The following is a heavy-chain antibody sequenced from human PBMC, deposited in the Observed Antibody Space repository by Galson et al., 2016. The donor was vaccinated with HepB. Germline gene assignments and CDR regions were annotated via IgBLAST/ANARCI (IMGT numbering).Heavy chain of an antibody. CDR1: GGTFSSYA. CDR3: VRVGSRYFDSVIFTPAWYFDY. D-gene: IGHD3-9*01. Sequence: QSGAEVKKPGASVKVSCKASGGTFSSYAISWVRQAPGQGLEWMGGIIPFSGRANYAQNFQGRVTITADESTSTAYMELSSLRSEDTAVYYCVRVGSRYFDSVIFTPAWYFDYWGQGTLVTVSS. J-gene: IGHJ4*02. V-gene: IGHV1-69*13. CDR2: IIPFSGRA.